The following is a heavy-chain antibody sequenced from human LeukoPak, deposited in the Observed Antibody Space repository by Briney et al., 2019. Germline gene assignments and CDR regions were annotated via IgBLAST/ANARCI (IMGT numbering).Heavy chain of an antibody. V-gene: IGHV3-30-3*01. CDR2: ISYDESQK. CDR3: AKEGGNGVPLDY. D-gene: IGHD1-26*01. Sequence: GGSLRLSCAASGFTLSSFTMHWVRHNPGKGLEWVAVISYDESQKWYADSVKGRFTISRDISKNTLYLQMNSLRAEDTAVYYCAKEGGNGVPLDYWGQGTLVTVSS. J-gene: IGHJ4*02. CDR1: GFTLSSFT.